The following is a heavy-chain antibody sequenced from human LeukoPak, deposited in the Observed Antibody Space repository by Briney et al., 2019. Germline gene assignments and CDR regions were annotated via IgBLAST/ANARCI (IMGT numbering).Heavy chain of an antibody. J-gene: IGHJ4*02. CDR1: GFTFSSYA. CDR2: ISGSGGST. CDR3: AKDSEEQLVDY. V-gene: IGHV3-23*01. D-gene: IGHD6-6*01. Sequence: TGGSLRLSCAASGFTFSSYAMSWVRHAPGKGLEWVAAISGSGGSTYYADSVKGRFTISGDNSKNTLYLQMNSLRAEDTAVYYCAKDSEEQLVDYWGQGTLVTVSS.